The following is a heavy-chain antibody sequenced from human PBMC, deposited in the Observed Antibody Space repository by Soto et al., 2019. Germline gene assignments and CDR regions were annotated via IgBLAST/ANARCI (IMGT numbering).Heavy chain of an antibody. CDR1: GYTFTIYA. CDR2: INAGNGNT. D-gene: IGHD2-21*02. CDR3: ARSIVVVTALDY. Sequence: ASVTVSCKASGYTFTIYARRWVRQAPGQRLEWMGWINAGNGNTKYSQKFQGRVTITRDTSASTAYMELSSLRSEDTAVYYCARSIVVVTALDYWGQGTLVTVSS. V-gene: IGHV1-3*01. J-gene: IGHJ4*02.